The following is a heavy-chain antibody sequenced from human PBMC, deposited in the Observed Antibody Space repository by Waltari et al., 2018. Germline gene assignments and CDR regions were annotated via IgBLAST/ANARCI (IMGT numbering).Heavy chain of an antibody. V-gene: IGHV1-3*01. CDR2: INAGNGNP. Sequence: QVQLAQSGAEVKKPGASVKVSCKASGYTFTTYPIHWVRQAPGQGLEWMGWINAGNGNPKYSHNFQGRLTITRDTSATTAYMELSSLTSEDTALYYCAKDGGWYYLESWGQGTLVTVSS. CDR3: AKDGGWYYLES. CDR1: GYTFTTYP. J-gene: IGHJ4*02. D-gene: IGHD6-19*01.